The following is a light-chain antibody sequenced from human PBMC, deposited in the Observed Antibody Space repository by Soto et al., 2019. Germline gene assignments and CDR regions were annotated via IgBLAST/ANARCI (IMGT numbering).Light chain of an antibody. CDR3: SAYGGPSI. CDR2: EVR. CDR1: SSDIGAYKY. J-gene: IGLJ2*01. Sequence: QSALTQPASVSGSPGQSITISCTGTSSDIGAYKYVSWYQQYPGKAPKLIIYEVRNRPSGVSYRFSGSKSGNTASLTISGLQPEDEADYYCSAYGGPSIFGGGTKLTVL. V-gene: IGLV2-14*01.